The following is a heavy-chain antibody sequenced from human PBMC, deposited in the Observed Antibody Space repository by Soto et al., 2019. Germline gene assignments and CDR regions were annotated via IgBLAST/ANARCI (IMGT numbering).Heavy chain of an antibody. V-gene: IGHV1-69*01. D-gene: IGHD3-3*01. CDR2: IIPISGTT. J-gene: IGHJ5*02. CDR3: ARGGRYLEWFPWFDP. Sequence: QVHLVQSGAEVKKPGSSVRVSCKASGGTYRNYAVNWVRQAPGQGLEWMGGIIPISGTTNYAQKFQGRVTITADESTSTAYMELRRLRSEDTAVYFCARGGRYLEWFPWFDPWGQGTLVTVSS. CDR1: GGTYRNYA.